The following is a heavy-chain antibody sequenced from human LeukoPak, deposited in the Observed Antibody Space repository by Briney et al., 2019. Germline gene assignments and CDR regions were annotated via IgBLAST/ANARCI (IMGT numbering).Heavy chain of an antibody. D-gene: IGHD3-10*01. CDR2: ITPYSGGT. CDR1: GYTLTSYD. V-gene: IGHV1-2*02. J-gene: IGHJ3*02. CDR3: AREFNTYYYGSGSHDAFDI. Sequence: ASVKVSCKASGYTLTSYDINWVRQATGQGLEWMGWITPYSGGTDYAQKFQGRVTMTMDTSISTVYMELSRLRSDDTAVYYCAREFNTYYYGSGSHDAFDIWGQGTEVTVS.